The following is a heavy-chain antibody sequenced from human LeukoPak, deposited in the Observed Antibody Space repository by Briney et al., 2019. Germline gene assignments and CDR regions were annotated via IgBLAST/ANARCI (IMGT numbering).Heavy chain of an antibody. CDR3: ARDPYYYDSGSFAAFDI. J-gene: IGHJ3*02. CDR2: IKQDGSEK. D-gene: IGHD3-10*01. Sequence: PGRSLRLSCAASGFTFSSYAMHWVRQAPGKGLEWVANIKQDGSEKYYVDSVKGRFTISRDNAKNSLYLQMNSLRAEDTAVYYCARDPYYYDSGSFAAFDIWGQGTMVTVSS. V-gene: IGHV3-7*01. CDR1: GFTFSSYA.